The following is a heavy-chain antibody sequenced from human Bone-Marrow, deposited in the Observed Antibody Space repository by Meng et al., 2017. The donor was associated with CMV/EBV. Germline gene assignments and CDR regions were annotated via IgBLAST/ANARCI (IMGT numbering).Heavy chain of an antibody. V-gene: IGHV1-2*02. J-gene: IGHJ4*01. CDR3: ARDVSTVTHVLDDY. CDR1: GYTFTSYD. Sequence: ASVKVSCKASGYTFTSYDINWVRQATGQGLEWMGWMNPNSGGTNYAQKFQGRVTMTRDTSISTAYMDLSRLRSDDTAVYYCARDVSTVTHVLDDYWGQGTLVTVSS. CDR2: MNPNSGGT. D-gene: IGHD4-17*01.